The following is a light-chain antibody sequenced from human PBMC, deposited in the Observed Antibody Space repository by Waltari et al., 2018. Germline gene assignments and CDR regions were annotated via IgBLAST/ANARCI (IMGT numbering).Light chain of an antibody. Sequence: ELVMTQSPDALSVSPGESATLSCSTSESFGSALAWYQQRPGQPPSLLIHGASTRATGIPARFSGSGSGTDFTLTISSLQSEDFAVYCWQQYNYWRTFGQGTKVEIK. CDR1: ESFGSA. J-gene: IGKJ1*01. CDR3: QQYNYWRT. V-gene: IGKV3-15*01. CDR2: GAS.